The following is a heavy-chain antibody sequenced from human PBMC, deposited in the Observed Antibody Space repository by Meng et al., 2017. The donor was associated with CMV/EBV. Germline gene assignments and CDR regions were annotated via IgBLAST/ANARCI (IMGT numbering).Heavy chain of an antibody. D-gene: IGHD2-2*01. CDR3: ARGGPNIVVVPAARFDP. V-gene: IGHV4-34*01. CDR1: GGSFSGYY. Sequence: GSLRLSCAVYGGSFSGYYWSWIRQPPGKGLEWIGEINHSGSTNYNPSLKSRVTISVDTSKNQFSLKLSSVTAADTAVYYCARGGPNIVVVPAARFDPWGQGTLVTVSS. J-gene: IGHJ5*02. CDR2: INHSGST.